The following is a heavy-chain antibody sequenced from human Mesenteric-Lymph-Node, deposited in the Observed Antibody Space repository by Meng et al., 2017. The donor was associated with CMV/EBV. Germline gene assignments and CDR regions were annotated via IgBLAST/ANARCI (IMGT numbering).Heavy chain of an antibody. CDR1: GFTFSDYY. Sequence: GESLKISCAASGFTFSDYYMSWIRQAPGKGLEWVSYISSSGSTIYYADSVKGRFTISRDNAKNSLYLQMNSLRAEDTAVYYCARDMGIYTNYVYYWGQGALVTVSS. J-gene: IGHJ4*02. CDR2: ISSSGSTI. D-gene: IGHD3-16*01. V-gene: IGHV3-11*04. CDR3: ARDMGIYTNYVYY.